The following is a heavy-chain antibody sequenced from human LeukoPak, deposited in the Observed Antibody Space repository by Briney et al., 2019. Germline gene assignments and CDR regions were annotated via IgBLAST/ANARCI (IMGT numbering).Heavy chain of an antibody. CDR2: ISYDGSNK. CDR1: GFTFSSYV. Sequence: QTGGSLRLSCAASGFTFSSYVMHWVRQAPGKRLDWVADISYDGSNKYYADSVKGRFTISRDNSKNTLYLQMHSLRAEDTAVYYCASPTGPTCIQLWLRDYYYYYGMDVWGQGTTVTVSS. D-gene: IGHD5-18*01. CDR3: ASPTGPTCIQLWLRDYYYYYGMDV. J-gene: IGHJ6*02. V-gene: IGHV3-30*03.